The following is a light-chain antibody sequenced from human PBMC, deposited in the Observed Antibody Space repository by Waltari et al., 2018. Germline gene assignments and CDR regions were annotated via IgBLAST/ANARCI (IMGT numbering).Light chain of an antibody. V-gene: IGKV1-27*01. J-gene: IGKJ3*01. CDR3: QKYDSAPFT. CDR2: AAS. CDR1: QGISNF. Sequence: DIQMTQSPSSLSASVGDRVPIPCRASQGISNFLAWYQQRPGKVPKLLINAASTSQSGVPARFSGSGSGTDFTLTISSLQPEDVATYYCQKYDSAPFTFGPGTKVDIK.